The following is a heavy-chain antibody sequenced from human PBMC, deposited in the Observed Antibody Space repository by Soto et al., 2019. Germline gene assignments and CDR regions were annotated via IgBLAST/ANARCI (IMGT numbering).Heavy chain of an antibody. CDR2: ISSSSSYI. V-gene: IGHV3-21*01. D-gene: IGHD3-3*01. CDR1: GFTFSSYS. Sequence: GGSLRLSCAASGFTFSSYSMNWVRQAPGKGLEWVSSISSSSSYIYYADSVKGRFTISRDNAKNSLYLQMNSLRAEDTAVYYCARDFGGFKFFGGDYDFWSGLDVWGQGTTVTVSS. CDR3: ARDFGGFKFFGGDYDFWSGLDV. J-gene: IGHJ6*02.